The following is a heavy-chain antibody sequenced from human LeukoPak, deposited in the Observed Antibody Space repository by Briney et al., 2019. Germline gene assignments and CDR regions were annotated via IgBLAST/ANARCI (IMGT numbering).Heavy chain of an antibody. CDR2: IYYSGST. V-gene: IGHV4-59*01. CDR1: GGFIGSYY. CDR3: ARDRRNWNVEYNWLDP. J-gene: IGHJ5*02. D-gene: IGHD1-20*01. Sequence: PSETLSLTCTVSGGFIGSYYWSWIRQPPGKGLEWIGYIYYSGSTNYNPSLKSRVTISVDTSKNQFSLKLSSVTAADTAVYYCARDRRNWNVEYNWLDPWGQGTLVTVSS.